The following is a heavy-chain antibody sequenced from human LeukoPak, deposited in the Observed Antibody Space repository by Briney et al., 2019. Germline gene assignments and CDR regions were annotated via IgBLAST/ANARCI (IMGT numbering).Heavy chain of an antibody. V-gene: IGHV3-33*06. J-gene: IGHJ4*02. CDR2: IWYYGSNK. D-gene: IGHD1-26*01. CDR1: GFTFSSYG. Sequence: GGSLRLSCAASGFTFSSYGMHWVRQAPGKGLEWVAVIWYYGSNKYYADSVKGRFTISRDNSKNTLYPQMNSLRAEDTAVYYCAKAPPEWELIDYWGQGTLVTVSS. CDR3: AKAPPEWELIDY.